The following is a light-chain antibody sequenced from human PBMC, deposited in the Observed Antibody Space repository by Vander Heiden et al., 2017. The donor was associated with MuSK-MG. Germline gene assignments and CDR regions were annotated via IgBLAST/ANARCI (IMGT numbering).Light chain of an antibody. CDR1: SSDVGGYNY. J-gene: IGLJ2*01. CDR2: DVS. CDR3: SSDKSSSTLVV. V-gene: IGLV2-14*01. Sequence: QSALTQPASVSGSPGQSITISCPATSSDVGGYNYVSWYQQHPGKAPKLMIYDVSKRPSGVSNRFSGSKSGNTASLTISGRQAEDEADYYCSSDKSSSTLVVFGGGTKLTVL.